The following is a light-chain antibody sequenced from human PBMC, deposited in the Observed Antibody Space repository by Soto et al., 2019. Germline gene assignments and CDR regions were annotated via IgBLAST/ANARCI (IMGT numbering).Light chain of an antibody. CDR3: RQYKDCPPIT. V-gene: IGKV3-15*01. CDR1: QSVDIY. CDR2: DTS. J-gene: IGKJ4*01. Sequence: EIVMTQSPASLSVYPGERATLSCRASQSVDIYLSWYQQRPRQAPRLLIYDTSIRAAGIPATCSGSGSGTEFTLIISSRQSEDVAVYYCRQYKDCPPITFGGGTKVQIK.